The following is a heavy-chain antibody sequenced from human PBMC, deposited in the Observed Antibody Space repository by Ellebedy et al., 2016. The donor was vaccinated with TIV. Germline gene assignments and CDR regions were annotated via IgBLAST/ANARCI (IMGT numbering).Heavy chain of an antibody. Sequence: GGSLRLXXAASGFTFSSYGMHWVRQAPGKGLEWVAVISYDGSNKYYADSVKGRFTISRDNSKNTLYLEMNSLRAEDTAVYYCARFRIGGHFDYWGQGTLVTVSS. CDR1: GFTFSSYG. CDR2: ISYDGSNK. J-gene: IGHJ4*02. V-gene: IGHV3-30*03. CDR3: ARFRIGGHFDY.